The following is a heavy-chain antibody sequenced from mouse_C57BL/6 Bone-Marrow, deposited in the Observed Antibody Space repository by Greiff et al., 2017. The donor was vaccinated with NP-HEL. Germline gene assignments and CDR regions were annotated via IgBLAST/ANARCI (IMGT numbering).Heavy chain of an antibody. D-gene: IGHD1-1*01. CDR2: IYPGNSDT. CDR1: GYTFTSYW. Sequence: VQLQQSGAVLARPGASVKMSCKTSGYTFTSYWMHWVKQRPGQGLEWIGAIYPGNSDTSYNQKFKGKAKLTAVTSASTAYMELSSLTNEDSAVYYCTRVGYGSSSAWFAYWGQGTLVTVSA. J-gene: IGHJ3*01. CDR3: TRVGYGSSSAWFAY. V-gene: IGHV1-5*01.